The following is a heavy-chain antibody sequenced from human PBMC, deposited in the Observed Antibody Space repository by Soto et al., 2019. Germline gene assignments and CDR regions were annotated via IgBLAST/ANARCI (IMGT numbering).Heavy chain of an antibody. D-gene: IGHD3-10*01. CDR3: ASYFYGSGSYRFDY. V-gene: IGHV4-30-2*01. CDR2: IYHSGST. J-gene: IGHJ4*02. CDR1: GGSISSGGYS. Sequence: QLQLQESGSGLVKPSQTLSLTCAVSGGSISSGGYSWSWIRQPPGKGLEWIGYIYHSGSTCYNPALKSRVTISVDRSKNQFSLKLSSVTAADTAVYYCASYFYGSGSYRFDYWGQGTLVTVSS.